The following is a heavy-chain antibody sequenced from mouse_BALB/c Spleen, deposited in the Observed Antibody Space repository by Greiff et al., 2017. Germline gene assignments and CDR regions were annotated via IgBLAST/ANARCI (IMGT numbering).Heavy chain of an antibody. CDR3: TRRLGSDD. D-gene: IGHD4-1*01. V-gene: IGHV1S22*01. CDR1: GYTFTSYW. Sequence: LQQPGSELVRPGASVKLSCKASGYTFTSYWMHWVKQRPGQGLEWIGNIYPGSGSTNYDEKFKSKATLDTSSSTAYMQLSSLTSEDSAVYYCTRRLGSDDWGQGTTLTVSS. J-gene: IGHJ2*01. CDR2: IYPGSGST.